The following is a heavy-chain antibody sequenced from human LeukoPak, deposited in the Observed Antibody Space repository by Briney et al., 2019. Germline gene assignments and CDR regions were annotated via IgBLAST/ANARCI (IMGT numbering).Heavy chain of an antibody. CDR3: ARVKEQQLYFDY. CDR1: GGSISSYY. Sequence: SETLSLTCTVSGGSISSYYWSWIRQPPGKGLEWIGYIYYSGSTNYNPSLKSRVTISVDTSKNQFSLKLSSVTAADTAVYYCARVKEQQLYFDYWGQGTLVTVSS. CDR2: IYYSGST. J-gene: IGHJ4*02. V-gene: IGHV4-59*01. D-gene: IGHD6-13*01.